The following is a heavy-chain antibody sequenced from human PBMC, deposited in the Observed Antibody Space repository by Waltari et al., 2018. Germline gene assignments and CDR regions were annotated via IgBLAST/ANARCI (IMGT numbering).Heavy chain of an antibody. V-gene: IGHV3-74*01. Sequence: EVQLVESGGGLVQPGGSLRLSCAASGLIFSNYWMHWVRQAPGKGLVWVAEIDSDGSTTRYADSVKGRFTISRDNAKNTLYLQMNSLRAEDTAVYYCARGGRTGMGYWGQGTLVTVSS. CDR3: ARGGRTGMGY. CDR1: GLIFSNYW. J-gene: IGHJ4*02. CDR2: IDSDGSTT. D-gene: IGHD1-1*01.